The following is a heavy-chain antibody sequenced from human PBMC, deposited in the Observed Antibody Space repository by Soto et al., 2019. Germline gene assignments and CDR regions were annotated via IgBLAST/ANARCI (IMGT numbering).Heavy chain of an antibody. CDR1: GGSFSGYY. D-gene: IGHD6-13*01. Sequence: SETLSLTCAVYGGSFSGYYWSWIRQPPGKGLEWIGEINHSGSTNYNPSLKSRVTIPVDTSKNQFSLKLSSVTAADTAVYYCARGLGIAAGNWFDPWGQGTLVTVSS. V-gene: IGHV4-34*01. J-gene: IGHJ5*02. CDR3: ARGLGIAAGNWFDP. CDR2: INHSGST.